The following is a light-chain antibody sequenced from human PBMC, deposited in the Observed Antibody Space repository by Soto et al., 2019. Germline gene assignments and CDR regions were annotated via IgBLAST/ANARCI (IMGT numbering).Light chain of an antibody. Sequence: EIVLTQSPCTLSLSPGERATLSCRASQSIRGDFVAWYQQKPGQAPRLLISAASNRATGIPDRFSASGSGTDFSLTIRGLETEDFAVYYCQQYGTSPLTFGGGTKVEIK. CDR3: QQYGTSPLT. CDR2: AAS. V-gene: IGKV3-20*01. J-gene: IGKJ4*01. CDR1: QSIRGDF.